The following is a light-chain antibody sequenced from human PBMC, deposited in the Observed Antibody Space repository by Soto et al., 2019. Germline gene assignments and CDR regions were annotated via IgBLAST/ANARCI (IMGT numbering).Light chain of an antibody. CDR1: SGHSSYI. CDR2: LEGSGSY. J-gene: IGLJ3*02. Sequence: QSVLTQSSSASASLGSSVKLTCTLSSGHSSYIIAWHQQQPGKAPRYLMKLEGSGSYNKGSGVPDRFSGSSSGADRYLTISNLHFEDEADYYCETWGSNTRVFGGGTELTVL. V-gene: IGLV4-60*02. CDR3: ETWGSNTRV.